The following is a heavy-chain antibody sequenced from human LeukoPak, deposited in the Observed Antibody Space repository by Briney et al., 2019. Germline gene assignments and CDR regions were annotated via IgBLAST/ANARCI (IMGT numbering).Heavy chain of an antibody. Sequence: GRSLRLSRAASGFTFNTYAMHWVRQAPGKGLEWVAVITYDGSDKYYADSVKGRFTISRDNSKNTVYLQMNSLRAEDTAVYYCARVPYGSGTYTDYWGRGTLVTVSS. V-gene: IGHV3-30-3*01. CDR1: GFTFNTYA. CDR2: ITYDGSDK. J-gene: IGHJ4*02. CDR3: ARVPYGSGTYTDY. D-gene: IGHD3-10*01.